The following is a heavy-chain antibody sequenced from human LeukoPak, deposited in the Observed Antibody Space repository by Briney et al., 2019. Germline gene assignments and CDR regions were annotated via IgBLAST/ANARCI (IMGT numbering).Heavy chain of an antibody. CDR1: GYTFTSYY. D-gene: IGHD3-22*01. J-gene: IGHJ4*02. V-gene: IGHV1-69*13. Sequence: ASVKVSCKASGYTFTSYYMHWVRQAPGQGLEWMGGIIPIFGTANYAQKFQGRVTITADESTSTAYMELSSLRSEDTAVYYCARGFGYYYDSSGYYQAYYWDQGTLVTVSS. CDR3: ARGFGYYYDSSGYYQAYY. CDR2: IIPIFGTA.